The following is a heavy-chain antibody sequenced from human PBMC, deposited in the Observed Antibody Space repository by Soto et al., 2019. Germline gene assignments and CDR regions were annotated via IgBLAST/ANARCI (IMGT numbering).Heavy chain of an antibody. CDR2: IKSKTDGGTT. CDR1: GFTFSNAW. D-gene: IGHD3-22*01. CDR3: TTDLSYYYDSSGYSVAS. Sequence: EVQLVESGGGLVKPGGSLRLSCAASGFTFSNAWMNWVRQAPGKGLEWVGRIKSKTDGGTTDYAAPVKGRFTISRDDSKNTLSLQMNSLKTEDTAVYYCTTDLSYYYDSSGYSVASWGQGTLVTVSS. J-gene: IGHJ5*02. V-gene: IGHV3-15*07.